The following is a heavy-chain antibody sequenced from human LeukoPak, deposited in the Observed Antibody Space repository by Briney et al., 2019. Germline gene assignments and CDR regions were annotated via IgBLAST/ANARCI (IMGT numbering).Heavy chain of an antibody. Sequence: PGGSLRLSCATSGFTFSGSAIHWVRLASGKGLEWVGRIRSKANSYATTDVASVKGRFTISRDDSKNTAYLEMSSLKTEDTAVYYCTRPSYDSSVSGVVYWGQGTLVTVSS. CDR2: IRSKANSYAT. J-gene: IGHJ4*02. CDR3: TRPSYDSSVSGVVY. V-gene: IGHV3-73*01. D-gene: IGHD3-22*01. CDR1: GFTFSGSA.